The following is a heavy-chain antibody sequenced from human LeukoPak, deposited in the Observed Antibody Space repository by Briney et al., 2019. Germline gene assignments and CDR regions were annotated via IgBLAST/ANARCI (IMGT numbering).Heavy chain of an antibody. Sequence: EASVKVSCKASGYTFTSYDINWVRQATGQGLEWMGWMNPNSGNTGYAQKFQGRVTMTRNTSISTAYMELSSLRSEDTAVYYCYYYYSSGYYDLTDYWGQGTLVTVSS. CDR3: YYYYSSGYYDLTDY. J-gene: IGHJ4*02. V-gene: IGHV1-8*01. D-gene: IGHD3-22*01. CDR2: MNPNSGNT. CDR1: GYTFTSYD.